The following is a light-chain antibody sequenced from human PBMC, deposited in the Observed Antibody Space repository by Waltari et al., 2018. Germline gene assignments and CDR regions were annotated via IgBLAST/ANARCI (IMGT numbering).Light chain of an antibody. Sequence: DIQLNQSTSSLSASVGARVTITCRASQSISTYLSWYQQKPGKAPKLLIYAASRLHSGVPSRFSGSGSGTDFTLTISSLQPEDFATYYCQQGYSTPPRLTFGGGTKVEI. CDR1: QSISTY. J-gene: IGKJ4*01. V-gene: IGKV1-39*01. CDR2: AAS. CDR3: QQGYSTPPRLT.